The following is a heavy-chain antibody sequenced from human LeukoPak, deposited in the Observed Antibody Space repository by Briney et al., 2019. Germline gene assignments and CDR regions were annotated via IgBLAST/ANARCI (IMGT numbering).Heavy chain of an antibody. D-gene: IGHD3-22*01. J-gene: IGHJ4*02. CDR1: GGSITDYH. CDR2: LYTSGST. V-gene: IGHV4-4*07. Sequence: SETLSHTCTVSGGSITDYHWIWIRQPAGKGLEWIGRLYTSGSTNYNPSLKSRVSMSVDTSKKQFSLRLSSVTAADTAIYYCASDYFDRTGYYGFIYWGQGSLVTISS. CDR3: ASDYFDRTGYYGFIY.